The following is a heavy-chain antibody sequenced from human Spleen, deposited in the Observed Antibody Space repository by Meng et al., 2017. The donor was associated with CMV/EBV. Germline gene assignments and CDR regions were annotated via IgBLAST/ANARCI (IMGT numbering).Heavy chain of an antibody. D-gene: IGHD6-6*01. V-gene: IGHV1-2*02. CDR2: INPNSGGT. CDR1: GYTFTGYY. CDR3: SRVIGYTTSEEDY. Sequence: ASVKVSCKASGYTFTGYYMHWVRQAPGQGLEWMGWINPNSGGTNYAQKFQGRVTMTRDTSNSTAYMELSRLRSDDTAVYYCSRVIGYTTSEEDYWGQGTLVTVSS. J-gene: IGHJ4*02.